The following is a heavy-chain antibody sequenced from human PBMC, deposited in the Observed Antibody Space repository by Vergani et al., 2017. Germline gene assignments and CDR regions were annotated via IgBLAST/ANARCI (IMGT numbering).Heavy chain of an antibody. V-gene: IGHV1-46*03. CDR2: INPSGGST. Sequence: QVQLVQSGAEVKKPGASVNVSCKASAYTFTIYYIHWLRQAPGQGFEWMGIINPSGGSTMYAQKFQGRVTMTRDTSTSTVYMELSSLRSEDTAVYYCARGYLYGSGTFPYYFDYWGQGTLVTVSS. J-gene: IGHJ4*02. CDR1: AYTFTIYY. D-gene: IGHD3-10*01. CDR3: ARGYLYGSGTFPYYFDY.